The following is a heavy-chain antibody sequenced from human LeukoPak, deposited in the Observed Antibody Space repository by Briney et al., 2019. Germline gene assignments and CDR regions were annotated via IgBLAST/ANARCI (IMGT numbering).Heavy chain of an antibody. V-gene: IGHV4-34*01. J-gene: IGHJ4*02. D-gene: IGHD6-19*01. CDR1: GGSFGGYY. CDR3: ARGDRGTGYSSI. CDR2: ISHSGST. Sequence: PSETLSLTCAVYGGSFGGYYWNWIRQPQGKGLEWSGEISHSGSTNYNPSLKSRVTISVDTSKNQFSLRLSSVTAADTAVYYCARGDRGTGYSSIWGQGTLVTVSS.